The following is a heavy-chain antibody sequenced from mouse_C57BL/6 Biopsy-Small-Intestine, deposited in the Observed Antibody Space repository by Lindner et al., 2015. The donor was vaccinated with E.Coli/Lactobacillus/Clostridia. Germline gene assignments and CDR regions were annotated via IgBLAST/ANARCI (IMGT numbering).Heavy chain of an antibody. J-gene: IGHJ2*01. Sequence: VQLQESGAELVRPGSSVNLSCKASGYTFASYWMHWVKQRPIQGLEWIGTIDPSDSETHFNQKFKDKATLTVDKSSSTAYMQLSGLTSEDSAVYFCVRSDSFLYFDYWGQGTTLTVSS. CDR3: VRSDSFLYFDY. D-gene: IGHD2-12*01. CDR2: IDPSDSET. V-gene: IGHV1-52*01. CDR1: GYTFASYW.